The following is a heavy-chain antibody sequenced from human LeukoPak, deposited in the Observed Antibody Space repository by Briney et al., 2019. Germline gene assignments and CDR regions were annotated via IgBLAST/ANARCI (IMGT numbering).Heavy chain of an antibody. Sequence: SVKVSCKASGYTFTSYAISWVRQAPGQGLEWMGGIIPIFGTANYAQKFQGRVTITTDESTSTAYMELSSLRSEDTAVYYCASKVEQLDYYYYYMDVWGKGTTVTVSS. J-gene: IGHJ6*03. CDR3: ASKVEQLDYYYYYMDV. CDR1: GYTFTSYA. CDR2: IIPIFGTA. V-gene: IGHV1-69*05. D-gene: IGHD6-13*01.